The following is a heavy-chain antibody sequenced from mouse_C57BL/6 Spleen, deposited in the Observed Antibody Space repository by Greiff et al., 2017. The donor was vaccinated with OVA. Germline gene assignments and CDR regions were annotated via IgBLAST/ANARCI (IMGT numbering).Heavy chain of an antibody. CDR2: INYDGSST. J-gene: IGHJ1*03. D-gene: IGHD2-5*01. CDR1: GFTFSDYY. V-gene: IGHV5-16*01. CDR3: ARDSNYGLTGYFDV. Sequence: EVQRVESEGGLVQPGSSMKLSCTASGFTFSDYYMAWVRQVPEKGLEWVANINYDGSSTYYLDSLKSRFIISRDNAKNILYLQMSSLKSEDTATYYCARDSNYGLTGYFDVWGTGTTVTVSS.